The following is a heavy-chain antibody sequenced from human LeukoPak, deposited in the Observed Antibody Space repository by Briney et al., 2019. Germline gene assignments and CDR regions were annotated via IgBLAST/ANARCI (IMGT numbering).Heavy chain of an antibody. CDR3: ASGSIAVAGPPFGY. J-gene: IGHJ4*02. Sequence: GGSLRLSCAASGFTFSSNTMNWVRQAPGKGLEWVSCISSSGSYIYYADSVKGRFTISRDNAKNSLYLQMNSLRAEDSAVYYCASGSIAVAGPPFGYRGQGSLVTVSS. V-gene: IGHV3-21*01. CDR1: GFTFSSNT. CDR2: ISSSGSYI. D-gene: IGHD6-19*01.